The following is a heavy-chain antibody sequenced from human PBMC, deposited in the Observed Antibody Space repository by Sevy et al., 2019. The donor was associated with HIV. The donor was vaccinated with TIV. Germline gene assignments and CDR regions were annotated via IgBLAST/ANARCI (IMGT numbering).Heavy chain of an antibody. CDR3: TKDGSGSSGPGH. D-gene: IGHD6-6*01. J-gene: IGHJ4*02. V-gene: IGHV3-53*01. CDR2: IYSDGNT. Sequence: GGSLRLSCAASGFIVSSYYMSWVRQAPGKGLEWVSVIYSDGNTYYSDSVKGRFTISRDNPKNTLYLQMNRLRSGDTAVYYCTKDGSGSSGPGHWGRRTLVTVSS. CDR1: GFIVSSYY.